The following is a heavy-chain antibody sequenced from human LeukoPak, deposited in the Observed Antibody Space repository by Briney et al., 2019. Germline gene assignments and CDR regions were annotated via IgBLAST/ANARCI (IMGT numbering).Heavy chain of an antibody. D-gene: IGHD6-13*01. CDR2: IWYDGSNK. CDR1: GFTFSGYG. CDR3: AKASKRSSWYFYYFDY. Sequence: GGSPRLSCAASGFTFSGYGMHWVRQAPGKGLEWVAVIWYDGSNKYYADSVKGRFTISRDNSKNTLYLQMNSLRAEDTAVYYCAKASKRSSWYFYYFDYWGQGTLVTVSS. V-gene: IGHV3-30*02. J-gene: IGHJ4*02.